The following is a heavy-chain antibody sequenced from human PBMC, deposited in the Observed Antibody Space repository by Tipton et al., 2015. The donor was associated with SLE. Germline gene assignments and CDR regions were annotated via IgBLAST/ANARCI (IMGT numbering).Heavy chain of an antibody. J-gene: IGHJ5*02. CDR3: ARSSVSWFDR. CDR1: GYTFTDYS. D-gene: IGHD6-6*01. V-gene: IGHV1-2*06. CDR2: INPNSGGT. Sequence: QSGPEVKKPGASVKVSCKASGYTFTDYSMHWVRQAPGQGLEWLGRINPNSGGTNYAQKFQGRVTMTRDTSISTAYMELSRLRSDGAAVYYCARSSVSWFDRCGLGALSAVSS.